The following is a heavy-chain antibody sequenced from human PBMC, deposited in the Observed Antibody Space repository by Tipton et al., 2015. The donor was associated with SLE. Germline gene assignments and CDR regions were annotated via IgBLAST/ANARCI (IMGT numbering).Heavy chain of an antibody. V-gene: IGHV4-61*01. CDR3: ARDGGPWTWFDP. CDR1: GYSISSDYY. CDR2: IYYSGST. D-gene: IGHD3-16*01. J-gene: IGHJ5*02. Sequence: LRLSCTVSGYSISSDYYWGWIRQPPGKGLEWIGYIYYSGSTNYNPSLKSRVTISVDTSKNQFSLKLSSVTAADTAVYYCARDGGPWTWFDPWGQGTLVTVSS.